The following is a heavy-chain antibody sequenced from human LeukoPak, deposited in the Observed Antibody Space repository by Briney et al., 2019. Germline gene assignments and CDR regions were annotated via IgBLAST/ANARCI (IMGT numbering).Heavy chain of an antibody. V-gene: IGHV1-46*01. CDR1: GYTFTTYY. CDR3: ARGGHIENWWGSFDY. CDR2: INPSGGST. D-gene: IGHD2-21*01. J-gene: IGHJ4*02. Sequence: ASVKVSCKASGYTFTTYYFHWVRQAPGQGLEWMGIINPSGGSTTYAQKIQGRVTMTRDTPTSTFYMELSSLRSEDTAVYYCARGGHIENWWGSFDYWGQGTLVTVSS.